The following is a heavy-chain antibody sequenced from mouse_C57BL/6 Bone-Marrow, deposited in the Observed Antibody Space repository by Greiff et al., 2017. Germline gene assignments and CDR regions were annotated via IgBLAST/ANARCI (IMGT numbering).Heavy chain of an antibody. CDR3: ARTEDYYYGSWYAMDY. V-gene: IGHV1-76*01. CDR2: IYPGSGNT. CDR1: GYTFTDYY. Sequence: QVQLKESGAELVRPGASVKLSCKASGYTFTDYYINWVKQRPGQGLEWIARIYPGSGNTYYNEKFKGKATLTAEKSSSTAYMQLSSLTSEDSAVYFCARTEDYYYGSWYAMDYWGQGTSVTVSS. D-gene: IGHD1-1*01. J-gene: IGHJ4*01.